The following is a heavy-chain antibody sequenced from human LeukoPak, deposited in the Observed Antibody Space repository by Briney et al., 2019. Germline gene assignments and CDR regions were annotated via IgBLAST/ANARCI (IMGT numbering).Heavy chain of an antibody. D-gene: IGHD3-22*01. J-gene: IGHJ4*02. CDR3: ARNSHYYDSSGFNY. V-gene: IGHV4-34*01. CDR2: INHSGST. CDR1: GGSFSGYY. Sequence: SETLSLTCAVYGGSFSGYYWSWIRQPPGKGLEWIGEINHSGSTNYNPSLKSRVTISIDTSKNQFSLKLSSVTAVDTAVYYCARNSHYYDSSGFNYWGQGTLVTVSS.